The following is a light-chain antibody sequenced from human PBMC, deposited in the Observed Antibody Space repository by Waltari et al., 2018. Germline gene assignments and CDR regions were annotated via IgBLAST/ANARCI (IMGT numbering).Light chain of an antibody. Sequence: QSVLTQPASVSGAPGQRVTISCTGTSSYIGAGYDVHWYQQLAGTAPKLLIFSSVNRPSGVPDRFSASKSGTSASLVITGLQADDEADYYCQSFDTSLSGFVIFGGGTKVAVL. CDR2: SSV. V-gene: IGLV1-40*01. J-gene: IGLJ2*01. CDR1: SSYIGAGYD. CDR3: QSFDTSLSGFVI.